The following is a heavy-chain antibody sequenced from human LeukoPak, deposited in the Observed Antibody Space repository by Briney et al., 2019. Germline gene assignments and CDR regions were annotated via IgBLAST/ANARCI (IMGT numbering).Heavy chain of an antibody. V-gene: IGHV3-9*01. CDR3: AKDNRGFGELLEYYLDY. CDR1: GFTFDDYA. Sequence: GGSLRLSCAASGFTFDDYAMHWVRQAPGKGLEWVSGISWNSGSIGYADSVKGRFAISRDNAKNSLYLQMNSLRAEDTALYYCAKDNRGFGELLEYYLDYWGQGTLVTVSS. D-gene: IGHD3-10*01. J-gene: IGHJ4*02. CDR2: ISWNSGSI.